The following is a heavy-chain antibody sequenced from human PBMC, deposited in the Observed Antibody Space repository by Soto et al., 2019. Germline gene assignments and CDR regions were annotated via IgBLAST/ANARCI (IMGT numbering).Heavy chain of an antibody. CDR2: IYYSGST. J-gene: IGHJ4*02. V-gene: IGHV4-39*01. CDR3: AGHMAAGMALDY. Sequence: SETLSLTCTVSGGSISSSTYYWGWIRQPPGKGLEWIGGIYYSGSTYYNPSLKSRFSISVDTSKNQFSLKLTSVTASDTAVYYCAGHMAAGMALDYWGQGTQVTVSS. CDR1: GGSISSSTYY. D-gene: IGHD6-13*01.